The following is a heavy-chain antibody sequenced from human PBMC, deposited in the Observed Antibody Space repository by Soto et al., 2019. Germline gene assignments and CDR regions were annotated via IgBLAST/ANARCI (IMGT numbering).Heavy chain of an antibody. CDR3: ARVIAAAHTNYYYGMDV. J-gene: IGHJ6*02. CDR2: INHSGST. V-gene: IGHV4-34*01. D-gene: IGHD6-13*01. Sequence: LTWAVYGGSCSGYYWSWILHTPGKGMEWIGEINHSGSTNYNPSLKSRVTISVDTSKNQFSLKLSSVTAADTAVYYCARVIAAAHTNYYYGMDVWAQGTTVTVYS. CDR1: GGSCSGYY.